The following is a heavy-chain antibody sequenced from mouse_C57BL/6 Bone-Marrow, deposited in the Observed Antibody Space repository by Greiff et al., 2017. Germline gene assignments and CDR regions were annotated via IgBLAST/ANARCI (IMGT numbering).Heavy chain of an antibody. CDR1: GYTFTSYW. CDR3: ARPLYDGYYSYFDY. Sequence: QVQLQQSGAGLLKPGASVKLSCKASGYTFTSYWMHWVKLSPGRGLEWIGRIDPNSGGTKYNETFKSKATLTVDKPSSTAYVQLSSLTSEDSAVYYCARPLYDGYYSYFDYWGQGTTLTVSS. CDR2: IDPNSGGT. D-gene: IGHD2-3*01. J-gene: IGHJ2*01. V-gene: IGHV1-72*01.